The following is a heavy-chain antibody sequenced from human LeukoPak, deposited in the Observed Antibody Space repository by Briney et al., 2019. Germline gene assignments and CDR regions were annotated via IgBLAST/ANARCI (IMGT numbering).Heavy chain of an antibody. D-gene: IGHD3-3*01. J-gene: IGHJ6*02. CDR1: GFTFSTYA. Sequence: GGSLRLSCAASGFTFSTYAMHWVRHAPGKGLELVAVISFHGSNVYYADSVKGRFTVSRDNSKNTLYLQMNSLRAEDAAVYYCANGRGYYEMYGVDVWGQGTTVTVSS. CDR2: ISFHGSNV. CDR3: ANGRGYYEMYGVDV. V-gene: IGHV3-30*18.